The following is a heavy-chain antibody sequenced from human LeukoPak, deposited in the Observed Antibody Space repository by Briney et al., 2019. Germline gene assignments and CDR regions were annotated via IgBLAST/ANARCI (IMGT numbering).Heavy chain of an antibody. CDR2: IGGNGGGT. Sequence: PGGSLRLSCAASGFTFSSFPMSWVRQAPGTGLEWVSIIGGNGGGTYYADSVKGRFTISRDNAKNSVYLQMDSLRAEDTAVYYCAREFNWNYVFDFWGQGTLVTVSS. D-gene: IGHD1-7*01. J-gene: IGHJ4*02. V-gene: IGHV3-23*01. CDR3: AREFNWNYVFDF. CDR1: GFTFSSFP.